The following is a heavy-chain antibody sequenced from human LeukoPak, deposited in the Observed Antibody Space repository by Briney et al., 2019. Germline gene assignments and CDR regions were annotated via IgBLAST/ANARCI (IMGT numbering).Heavy chain of an antibody. V-gene: IGHV3-11*01. CDR2: ISSSGSTI. Sequence: GGSLRLSCAASGVTFSDYYMSWIRQAPGKGLEWVSYISSSGSTIYYADSVKGRFTISRDNAKNSLYLQMNSLRAEDTAVYYCALYPTHIRYIVATMWGQGTLVTVSS. J-gene: IGHJ4*02. CDR3: ALYPTHIRYIVATM. D-gene: IGHD5-12*01. CDR1: GVTFSDYY.